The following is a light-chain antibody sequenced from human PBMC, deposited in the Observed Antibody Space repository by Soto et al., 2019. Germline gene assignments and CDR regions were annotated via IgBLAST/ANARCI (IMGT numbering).Light chain of an antibody. CDR3: KERDNSLNAYV. J-gene: IGLJ1*01. Sequence: QSVLTQPPSVSGAPGQRVTISCTGSSSNFGAGYVVHWYQQLPGTAPKLLIYGNSNRPSGVPDQFSGSKSGTSAALAITGLQSEDEADYYCKERDNSLNAYVFGTGTKVTDL. CDR2: GNS. CDR1: SSNFGAGYV. V-gene: IGLV1-40*01.